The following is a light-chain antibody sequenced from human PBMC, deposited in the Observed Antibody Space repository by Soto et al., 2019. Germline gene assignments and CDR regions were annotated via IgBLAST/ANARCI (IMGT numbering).Light chain of an antibody. CDR1: QSISSY. CDR2: AAS. V-gene: IGKV1-39*01. J-gene: IGKJ2*01. Sequence: DIQMTQSPSSLSAYVGDRVTITCRASQSISSYLNWYQQKPGEAPKILIYAASTLQSGVPSRFSGRGSGPDFSLTIRSLQPEDCATYYCQQTVSAPVTFGQGTRLEIK. CDR3: QQTVSAPVT.